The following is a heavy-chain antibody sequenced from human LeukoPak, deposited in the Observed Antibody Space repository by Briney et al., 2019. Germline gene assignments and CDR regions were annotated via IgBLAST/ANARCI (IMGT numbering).Heavy chain of an antibody. V-gene: IGHV4-39*01. CDR2: IYYSGST. Sequence: PSETLSLTCTVSGGSISSSSYYWGWIRQPPGKGLEWIGSIYYSGSTYYNPSLKSRVTISVDTSKNQFSLKLSSVTAADTAVYYCARLPSGGSYGWFDPWGQGTLVTVSS. J-gene: IGHJ5*02. CDR1: GGSISSSSYY. CDR3: ARLPSGGSYGWFDP. D-gene: IGHD1-26*01.